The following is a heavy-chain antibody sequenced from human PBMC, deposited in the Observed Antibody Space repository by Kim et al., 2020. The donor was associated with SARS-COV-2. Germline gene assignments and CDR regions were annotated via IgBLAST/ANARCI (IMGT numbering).Heavy chain of an antibody. CDR2: ISYDGSNK. CDR1: GFTFSSYG. V-gene: IGHV3-30*18. CDR3: AKDQAFYGRPGSFDY. D-gene: IGHD1-26*01. Sequence: GGSLRLSCAASGFTFSSYGMHWVRQAPGKGLVWVALISYDGSNKNYADSVKGRFTISRDNSKNTLYLQMNSLRAEDTAVYYCAKDQAFYGRPGSFDYWGQGTLVTVSS. J-gene: IGHJ4*02.